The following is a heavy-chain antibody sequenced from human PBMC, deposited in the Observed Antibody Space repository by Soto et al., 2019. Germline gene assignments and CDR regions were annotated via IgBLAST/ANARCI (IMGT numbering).Heavy chain of an antibody. V-gene: IGHV1-18*01. CDR2: ISAYNGNT. CDR1: GYSFTTYR. J-gene: IGHJ4*02. D-gene: IGHD2-21*01. CDR3: ASDVRVGHGVLFVVVIANFDY. Sequence: QVQLVQSGAEVKKPGASVKVSCKASGYSFTTYRISWVRQAPGQGLEWMGWISAYNGNTNYAQKLKGRVAMTTNTATSTVYMALRSLTTDDTDVYYCASDVRVGHGVLFVVVIANFDYWGQGTLVTVSS.